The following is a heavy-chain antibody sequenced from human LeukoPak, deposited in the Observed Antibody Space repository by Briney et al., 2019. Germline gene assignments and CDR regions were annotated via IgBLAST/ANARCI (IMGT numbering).Heavy chain of an antibody. V-gene: IGHV3-21*01. CDR1: GFTFSSYS. J-gene: IGHJ6*03. Sequence: GGSLRLSCAASGFTFSSYSMNWVRQALGKGLEWVSSISSSSYIYYADSVKGRFTISRDNAKNSLYLQMNSLRAEDTAVYYCARNPDYYYYMDVWGKGTTVTVSS. CDR3: ARNPDYYYYMDV. CDR2: ISSSSYI.